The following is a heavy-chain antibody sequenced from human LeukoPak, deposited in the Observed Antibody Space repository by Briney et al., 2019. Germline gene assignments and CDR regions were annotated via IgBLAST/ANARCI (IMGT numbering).Heavy chain of an antibody. D-gene: IGHD2-21*01. CDR1: GFTFSDYY. J-gene: IGHJ4*02. CDR2: VSSSGSTI. V-gene: IGHV3-11*01. CDR3: ARVGAVGDLPVVDY. Sequence: PGGSLRLSCAASGFTFSDYYMSWIRQAPGKGLEWVSYVSSSGSTIYYADSVKGRFTISRDNAKNSLYLQMNSLRAEDTAVYYCARVGAVGDLPVVDYWGQGTLDTVSS.